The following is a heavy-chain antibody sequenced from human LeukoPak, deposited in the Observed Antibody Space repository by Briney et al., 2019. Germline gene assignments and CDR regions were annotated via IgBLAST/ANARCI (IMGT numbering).Heavy chain of an antibody. V-gene: IGHV3-21*01. CDR3: ARDNGDCSSTSCHS. J-gene: IGHJ4*02. D-gene: IGHD2-2*01. CDR1: GFTFSSYS. CDR2: ISSSSSYI. Sequence: PGGSLRLSCAASGFTFSSYSMNWVRQAPAKGLEWVSSISSSSSYIYYADSVKGRFTISRDNAKNSLYLQMNSLRAEDTAVYYCARDNGDCSSTSCHSWGQGTLVTVSS.